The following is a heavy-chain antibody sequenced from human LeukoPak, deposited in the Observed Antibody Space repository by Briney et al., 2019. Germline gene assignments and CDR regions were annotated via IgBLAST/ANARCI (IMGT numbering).Heavy chain of an antibody. J-gene: IGHJ4*02. CDR2: IRSKANSYAT. D-gene: IGHD3-22*01. Sequence: GGSLRLSCAASGFTFSGSAMHWVRQASGKGLEWVGRIRSKANSYATAYAASVKGRFTISRDGSKNTAYLQMNSLKTEDTAVYYCTRPRNYYDSSGYPPYFDYWGQGTLVTVSS. CDR3: TRPRNYYDSSGYPPYFDY. CDR1: GFTFSGSA. V-gene: IGHV3-73*01.